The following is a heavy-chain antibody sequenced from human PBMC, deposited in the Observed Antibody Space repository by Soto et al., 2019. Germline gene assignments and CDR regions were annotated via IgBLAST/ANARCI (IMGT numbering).Heavy chain of an antibody. Sequence: QVQLVQSGAEVKKPGASVKVSCKASGYTFTSYAMHWVRQAPGQRLEWMGWINAGNGNSKYSQKFQGRVTITRDTSASTGYMEMSSLRAEGTAVYYCARSITLAGDNWGRGTLVTVSS. J-gene: IGHJ4*02. V-gene: IGHV1-3*01. CDR2: INAGNGNS. CDR3: ARSITLAGDN. CDR1: GYTFTSYA. D-gene: IGHD1-20*01.